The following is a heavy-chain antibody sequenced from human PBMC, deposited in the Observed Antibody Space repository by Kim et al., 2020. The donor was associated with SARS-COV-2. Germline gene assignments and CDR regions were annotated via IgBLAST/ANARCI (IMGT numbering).Heavy chain of an antibody. Sequence: VKVRFTISRDNAKNSLYLQMNSRRDEDTAEYYCASRGGDGFYYYYYGMDVWGQGTTVTVSS. CDR3: ASRGGDGFYYYYYGMDV. J-gene: IGHJ6*02. V-gene: IGHV3-48*02. D-gene: IGHD3-16*01.